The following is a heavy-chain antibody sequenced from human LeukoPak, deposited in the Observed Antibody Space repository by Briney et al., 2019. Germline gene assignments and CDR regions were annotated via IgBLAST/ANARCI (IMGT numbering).Heavy chain of an antibody. V-gene: IGHV3-74*01. Sequence: GGSLRLSCAASGFTFTTYWMHWIRQAPGKGLVWVSRINTDGTSTSYADSVKGRFTISRDNAKNTLYLQMNSLRADDTAVYYCAGVTGYLFYWGQGTLVTVSS. CDR2: INTDGTST. J-gene: IGHJ4*02. D-gene: IGHD3-9*01. CDR3: AGVTGYLFY. CDR1: GFTFTTYW.